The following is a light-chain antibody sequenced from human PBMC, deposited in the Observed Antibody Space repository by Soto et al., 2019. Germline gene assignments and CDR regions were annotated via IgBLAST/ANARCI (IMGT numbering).Light chain of an antibody. CDR2: DAS. V-gene: IGKV1-5*01. CDR1: QSVSRW. J-gene: IGKJ4*01. Sequence: DIQMTQSPSILSASVGDSVTITCRASQSVSRWLAWYQQKPGKAPKLLIYDASSLNSGVPSRFSGSQSGTEFTLTITSLLPDDFANYFCQQYSSYSLPTFGAGTKVDIX. CDR3: QQYSSYSLPT.